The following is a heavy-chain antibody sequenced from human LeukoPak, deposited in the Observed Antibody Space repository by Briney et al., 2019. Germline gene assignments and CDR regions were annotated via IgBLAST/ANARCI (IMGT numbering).Heavy chain of an antibody. CDR3: AGGRRTGFGH. J-gene: IGHJ4*02. V-gene: IGHV3-48*03. Sequence: GGSLRLSCAASGFTFSSYEMNWVRQAPGKGLEWVSYISNSGSTIYSADSVKGRFTISRDNAKNSLYLQMNSLRAEDTAVYYCAGGRRTGFGHWGQGTLVTVSS. CDR2: ISNSGSTI. CDR1: GFTFSSYE. D-gene: IGHD4-17*01.